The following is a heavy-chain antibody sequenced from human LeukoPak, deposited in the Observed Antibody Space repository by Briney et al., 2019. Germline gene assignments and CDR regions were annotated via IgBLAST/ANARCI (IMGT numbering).Heavy chain of an antibody. Sequence: QPGGSLRLSCAASGFTFGSYWMHWVRQAPGKGLVWVSRINSDGSSTSYADSVKGRFTISRDNAKNTLYLQMNSLRAEDTAVYYCAREYYDFWSGYYTNWFDPWGQGTLVTVSS. V-gene: IGHV3-74*01. J-gene: IGHJ5*02. CDR2: INSDGSST. D-gene: IGHD3-3*01. CDR3: AREYYDFWSGYYTNWFDP. CDR1: GFTFGSYW.